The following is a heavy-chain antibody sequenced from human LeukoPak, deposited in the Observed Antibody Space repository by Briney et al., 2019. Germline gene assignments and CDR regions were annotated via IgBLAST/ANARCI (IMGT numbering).Heavy chain of an antibody. D-gene: IGHD6-19*01. CDR2: ISSSGSTI. J-gene: IGHJ6*03. Sequence: GGSLRLSCAASGFTFSSYEMNWVRQAPGKGLEWVSYISSSGSTIYYADSVKGRFTISRDNAKNSLYLQMNSLRAEDTAVYYCAKDGVAVADYYYYYMDVWGKGTTVTVSS. CDR1: GFTFSSYE. V-gene: IGHV3-48*03. CDR3: AKDGVAVADYYYYYMDV.